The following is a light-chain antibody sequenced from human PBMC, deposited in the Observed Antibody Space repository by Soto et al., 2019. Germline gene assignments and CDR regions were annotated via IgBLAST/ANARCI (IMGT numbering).Light chain of an antibody. J-gene: IGKJ4*01. CDR1: QSAGNY. V-gene: IGKV3-11*01. CDR2: DAG. Sequence: VLTQSPVTLSLFPGERATLSCRASQSAGNYLAWYQQRPGQAPRLLIYDAGHRATGIPPRFSASGSGTEFTLTISSLELEDFAVYYCQPPRVWPLTFGGGTKVEIK. CDR3: QPPRVWPLT.